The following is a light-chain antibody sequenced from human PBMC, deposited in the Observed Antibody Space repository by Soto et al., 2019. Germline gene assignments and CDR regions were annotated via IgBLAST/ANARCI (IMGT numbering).Light chain of an antibody. Sequence: QSALTQAASVSESPGQSISLSCSGTSNDVGSHNYVSWYQQHPGKAPKLIIFEVNNRPSGVSHRFSGSKSGNTASLTISDLQGEDEADYYCSSYTTNNTVVFGGGTKLTVL. CDR1: SNDVGSHNY. J-gene: IGLJ2*01. CDR3: SSYTTNNTVV. V-gene: IGLV2-14*01. CDR2: EVN.